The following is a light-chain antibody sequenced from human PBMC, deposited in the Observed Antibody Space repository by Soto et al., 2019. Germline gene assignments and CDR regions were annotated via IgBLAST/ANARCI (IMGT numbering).Light chain of an antibody. CDR2: GNS. V-gene: IGLV1-40*01. CDR1: SSNIGAGYD. J-gene: IGLJ1*01. Sequence: QSVLTQPPSVSGAPGQRVTISCTGSSSNIGAGYDVHWYQQLPGTAPKLLIYGNSNRPSGVPDRFSGSKSGTSASLAITGLQAEDEDDYYCQSYDSSRSGRYVFGTGTKLTVL. CDR3: QSYDSSRSGRYV.